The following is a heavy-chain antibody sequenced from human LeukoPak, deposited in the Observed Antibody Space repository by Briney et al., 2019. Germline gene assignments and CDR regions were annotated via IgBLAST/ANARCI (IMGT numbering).Heavy chain of an antibody. D-gene: IGHD4/OR15-4a*01. CDR2: SYYNGNP. Sequence: NTSETLSLTCTVSGGSISSSRRHLWAWIRQPPGKGLECIVGSYYNGNPYSRPSLRNRVTMSVDTSTNKFSLKMTSVTASDTDVYHCATFEGANWGRGTLVTVSS. CDR1: GGSISSSRRHL. J-gene: IGHJ4*02. CDR3: ATFEGAN. V-gene: IGHV4-39*01.